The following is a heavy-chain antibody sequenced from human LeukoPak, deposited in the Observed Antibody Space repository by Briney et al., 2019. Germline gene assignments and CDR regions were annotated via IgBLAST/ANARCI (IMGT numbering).Heavy chain of an antibody. J-gene: IGHJ4*02. Sequence: PGGSLRLSCVASGFTFSSYEMNWVRQAPGQGRKWVSYITGSGGDISYAGSVKGRFTISRDNAKNSLYLQMNSLRAEDTAVYYCARGSYYYDTTVYYAPDFWGQGTLVTVSS. V-gene: IGHV3-48*03. CDR3: ARGSYYYDTTVYYAPDF. CDR1: GFTFSSYE. CDR2: ITGSGGDI. D-gene: IGHD3-22*01.